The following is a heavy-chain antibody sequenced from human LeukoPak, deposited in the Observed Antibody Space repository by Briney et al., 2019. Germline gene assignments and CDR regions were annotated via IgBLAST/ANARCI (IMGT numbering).Heavy chain of an antibody. V-gene: IGHV4-59*01. CDR3: ARMTGSAWELLIDS. D-gene: IGHD1-26*01. CDR2: IFYSGST. Sequence: SETLSLTCTVSGGSFNTYYWTWIRQPPGKGLEWIGDIFYSGSTNYNPSLKNRVTISLDTSKNHFSLKLSSVTAADTAIYYCARMTGSAWELLIDSWGPGTLVTVSS. CDR1: GGSFNTYY. J-gene: IGHJ4*02.